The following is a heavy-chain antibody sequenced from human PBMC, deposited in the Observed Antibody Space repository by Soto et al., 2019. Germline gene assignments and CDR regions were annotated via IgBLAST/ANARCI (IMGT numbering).Heavy chain of an antibody. CDR3: ARSYGYYYYYGMDV. J-gene: IGHJ6*02. CDR1: GFTFSSYS. V-gene: IGHV3-48*02. Sequence: EVQLVESGEGLVQPGGSLRLSCAASGFTFSSYSMNWVRQAPGKGLEWVSYISSSSSTIYYADSVKGRFTISRDNAKNSLYLQMNSLRDEDTAVYYCARSYGYYYYYGMDVWGQGTTVTVSS. CDR2: ISSSSSTI. D-gene: IGHD3-16*01.